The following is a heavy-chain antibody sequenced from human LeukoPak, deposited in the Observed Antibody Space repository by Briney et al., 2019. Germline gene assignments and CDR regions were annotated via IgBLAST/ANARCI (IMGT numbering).Heavy chain of an antibody. V-gene: IGHV3-20*04. CDR1: GFTFDHYG. J-gene: IGHJ6*03. CDR3: ARAVCRSTSCPYYYYMDV. Sequence: GGSLRLSCAASGFTFDHYGMSWVRHAPGKGLEWVSGINWNGGSTGYADSVKGRFTISRDNAKNSLYLQMNSLRAEDTALYYCARAVCRSTSCPYYYYMDVWGKGTTVTVSS. CDR2: INWNGGST. D-gene: IGHD2-2*01.